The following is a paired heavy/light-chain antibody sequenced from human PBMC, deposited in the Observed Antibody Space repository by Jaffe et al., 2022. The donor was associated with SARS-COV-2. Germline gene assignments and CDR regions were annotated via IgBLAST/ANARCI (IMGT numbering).Light chain of an antibody. Sequence: EIVLTQSPGTLSLSPGERATLSCRASQSVSSSYLAWYQQKPGRAPRLLIYGASSRATGIPDRFSGSGSGTDFTLTISRLEPEDFAVYFCQQYGSSPLTFGGGTKVEIK. CDR2: GAS. J-gene: IGKJ4*01. CDR1: QSVSSSY. CDR3: QQYGSSPLT. V-gene: IGKV3-20*01.
Heavy chain of an antibody. CDR3: AKSYGSGWYHRLDY. Sequence: EVQLVDSGGDLVQPGGSLRLSCAASGLTFGSYAMNWVRQAPGKGLEWVSTIVGSADSTMYADSVKGRFTISRDNSKNTLYLQMNSLRAEDTAIYYCAKSYGSGWYHRLDYWGQGTPVTVSS. CDR1: GLTFGSYA. J-gene: IGHJ4*02. D-gene: IGHD6-19*01. CDR2: IVGSADST. V-gene: IGHV3-23*04.